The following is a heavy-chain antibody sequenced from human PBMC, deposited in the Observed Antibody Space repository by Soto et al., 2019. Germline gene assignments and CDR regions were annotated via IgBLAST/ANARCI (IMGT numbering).Heavy chain of an antibody. V-gene: IGHV4-59*01. J-gene: IGHJ4*02. CDR1: GGSISSYY. D-gene: IGHD2-2*01. CDR2: IYYSGST. Sequence: SETLSLTCPVSGGSISSYYLSWIRQPPGKGLEWIGYIYYSGSTNYNPSLKSRVTISVDTSKNQFSLKLSSVTAADTAVYYCASGYCSSTSCFPAVWGQGTLVTVSS. CDR3: ASGYCSSTSCFPAV.